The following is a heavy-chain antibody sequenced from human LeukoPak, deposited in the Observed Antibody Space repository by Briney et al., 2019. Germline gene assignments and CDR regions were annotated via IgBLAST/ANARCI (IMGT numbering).Heavy chain of an antibody. CDR1: GFTFSSYA. Sequence: GGSLRLSCAASGFTFSSYAMSWVRQAPGKGLEWVSAISGSGGTTYYADSVKGRLTISRDKSKNTLYLQMNSLRADDTAVYYCAKGITIFGVVIIGDAFDIWGQGTMVTVSS. CDR2: ISGSGGTT. D-gene: IGHD3-3*01. V-gene: IGHV3-23*01. J-gene: IGHJ3*02. CDR3: AKGITIFGVVIIGDAFDI.